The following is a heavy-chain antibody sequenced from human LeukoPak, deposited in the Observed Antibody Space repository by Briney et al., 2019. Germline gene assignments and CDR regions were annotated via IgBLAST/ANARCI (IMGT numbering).Heavy chain of an antibody. V-gene: IGHV3-7*03. CDR1: GFTFSSSW. CDR3: ARDNPPDY. Sequence: PGGSLRLSCVASGFTFSSSWMSWDRQAPGKGLEWVANIKQDGSEKSYVESVRGRFTISRDNAKNSLYLQLNSLRAEDTALYYCARDNPPDYWGQGTLVTVSS. J-gene: IGHJ4*02. CDR2: IKQDGSEK.